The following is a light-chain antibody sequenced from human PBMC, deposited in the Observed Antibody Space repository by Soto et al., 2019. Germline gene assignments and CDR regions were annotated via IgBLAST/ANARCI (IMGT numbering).Light chain of an antibody. Sequence: DIQMTQSPSTLSGSVGDRVTIPCRASQNINAWLAWYQQKPGKAPKLLIYDVSTLHSGVPSRFSGSASGTEFTLTISNLESDDFATYYCQQYHRYSTFGQGTKVDIK. CDR1: QNINAW. J-gene: IGKJ1*01. CDR3: QQYHRYST. CDR2: DVS. V-gene: IGKV1-5*01.